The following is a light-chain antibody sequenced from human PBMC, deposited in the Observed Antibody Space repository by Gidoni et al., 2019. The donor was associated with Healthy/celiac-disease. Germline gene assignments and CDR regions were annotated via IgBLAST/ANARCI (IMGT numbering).Light chain of an antibody. CDR3: QQSYSIPLT. Sequence: DIQMTQSPSSLSASVGDRVTITCRASQSISSYLNWYQQKPGKAPKLLIYAAPSLQSGVPSRFSGSGSGTDFTLTISSLQPEDFATYYCQQSYSIPLTFGGVTKVEIK. V-gene: IGKV1-39*01. CDR2: AAP. CDR1: QSISSY. J-gene: IGKJ4*01.